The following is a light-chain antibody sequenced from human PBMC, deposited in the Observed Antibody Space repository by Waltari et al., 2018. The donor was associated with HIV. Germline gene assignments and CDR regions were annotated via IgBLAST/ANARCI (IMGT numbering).Light chain of an antibody. CDR2: GAS. CDR3: QQYGSSPPYT. V-gene: IGKV3-20*01. Sequence: EIVLTQSPGTLSLSPGERATLSCRASQSVSSSYLAWYQQKPGQAPSLPIYGASSRATCIPDRFSGSGSGTDFTLTISRLEPEDFAVYYCQQYGSSPPYTFGQGTKLEIK. CDR1: QSVSSSY. J-gene: IGKJ2*01.